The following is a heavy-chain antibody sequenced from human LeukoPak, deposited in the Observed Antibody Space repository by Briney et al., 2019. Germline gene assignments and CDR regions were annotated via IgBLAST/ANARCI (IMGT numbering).Heavy chain of an antibody. D-gene: IGHD3-10*01. Sequence: PSETLSLTCTVSGGSISSYYWSWIRQPPGKGLEWIGYIYYSGSTNYNPSLKSRVTISVDTSKNQFSLKLSSVTAADTAVYYCARDGYYYGSGSYPFDPWGQGTLVTVSS. CDR2: IYYSGST. V-gene: IGHV4-59*12. J-gene: IGHJ5*02. CDR1: GGSISSYY. CDR3: ARDGYYYGSGSYPFDP.